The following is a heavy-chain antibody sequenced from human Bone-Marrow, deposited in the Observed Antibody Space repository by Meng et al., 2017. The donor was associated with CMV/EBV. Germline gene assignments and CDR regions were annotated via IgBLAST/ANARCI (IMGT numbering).Heavy chain of an antibody. CDR2: ISYDGSNK. V-gene: IGHV3-30*04. J-gene: IGHJ5*01. Sequence: GGSLRLSCAASGFTFSSYAMHWVRQAPGKGLEWVAVISYDGSNKYYADSVKGRFTISRDNSKNTLYLQMNSLRDEDTAVYYCARADYVCVGWFDSCGQGTLVTVSS. CDR3: ARADYVCVGWFDS. CDR1: GFTFSSYA. D-gene: IGHD3-16*01.